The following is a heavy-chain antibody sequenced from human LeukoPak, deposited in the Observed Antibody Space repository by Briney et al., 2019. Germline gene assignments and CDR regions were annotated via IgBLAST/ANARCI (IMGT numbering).Heavy chain of an antibody. D-gene: IGHD5-12*01. CDR2: IKQDGSET. V-gene: IGHV3-7*01. CDR1: GFTFSSYW. Sequence: GGSLRLSCAGSGFTFSSYWMSWVRQAPGKGLEWVANIKQDGSETHYVDSVKGRFTISRDNSKNTLYLQMNSLRAEDTAVYYCARDVVRYSGYDYGIIDYWGQGTLVTVSS. CDR3: ARDVVRYSGYDYGIIDY. J-gene: IGHJ4*02.